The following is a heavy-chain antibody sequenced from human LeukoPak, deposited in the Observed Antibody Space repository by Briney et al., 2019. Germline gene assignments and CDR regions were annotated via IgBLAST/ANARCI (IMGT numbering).Heavy chain of an antibody. J-gene: IGHJ4*02. CDR3: ARSEWLDHYFDY. CDR2: ISAYNGNT. CDR1: GYTFTSYG. D-gene: IGHD6-19*01. Sequence: ASVKVSGKASGYTFTSYGISWVRQAPGQGLEWMGWISAYNGNTNYAQKLQGRVTMTTDTSTSTAYMELRSLRSDDTAVYYCARSEWLDHYFDYWGQGTLVTVSS. V-gene: IGHV1-18*01.